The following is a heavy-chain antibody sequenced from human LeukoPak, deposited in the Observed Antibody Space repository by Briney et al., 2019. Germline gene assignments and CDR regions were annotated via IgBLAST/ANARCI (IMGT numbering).Heavy chain of an antibody. CDR3: ATDWASNDSSGYYYFDY. J-gene: IGHJ4*02. Sequence: ASVKVSCKVSGYTLTELSMHWVRQAPGKGLEWMGGFDPEDGETIYAQKFQGRVTMTEDTSTDTAYMELSSLRSEDTAVYYCATDWASNDSSGYYYFDYWGQGTLVTVSS. V-gene: IGHV1-24*01. CDR1: GYTLTELS. D-gene: IGHD3-22*01. CDR2: FDPEDGET.